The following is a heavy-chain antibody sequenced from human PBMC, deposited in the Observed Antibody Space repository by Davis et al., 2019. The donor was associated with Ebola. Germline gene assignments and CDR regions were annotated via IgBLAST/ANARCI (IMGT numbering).Heavy chain of an antibody. Sequence: GESLTISCKASGSSFTTYWIGWVRQLPGKGLAWMVIIYPGDSDTRYSPSFQGQVTISVDKSISTAYLQWSSLRASDTAIYYCARGLSGWHGKGMDVWGQGTTVTVSS. D-gene: IGHD6-19*01. J-gene: IGHJ6*02. CDR2: IYPGDSDT. V-gene: IGHV5-51*01. CDR1: GSSFTTYW. CDR3: ARGLSGWHGKGMDV.